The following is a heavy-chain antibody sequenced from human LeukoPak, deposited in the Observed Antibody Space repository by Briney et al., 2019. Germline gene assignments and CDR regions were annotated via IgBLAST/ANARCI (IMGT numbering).Heavy chain of an antibody. V-gene: IGHV4-30-2*01. J-gene: IGHJ2*01. Sequence: SQTLSLTCAVSGGSISSGGYSWSWIRQPPGKGLEWIGYIYHSGSTYYNPSLKSRVTISVDRSKNQFSLKLSSVTAADTAVYYCARLRGYSGYDTFHWYFDLWGRGTLVTVSS. D-gene: IGHD5-12*01. CDR2: IYHSGST. CDR3: ARLRGYSGYDTFHWYFDL. CDR1: GGSISSGGYS.